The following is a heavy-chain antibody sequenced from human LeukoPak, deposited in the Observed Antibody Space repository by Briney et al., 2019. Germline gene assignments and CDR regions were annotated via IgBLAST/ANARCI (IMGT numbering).Heavy chain of an antibody. CDR1: GFTFSTYW. Sequence: GGSLRLSCAASGFTFSTYWMSWVRQAPGKGLEWVANIKQDGSEKYYVDSVKGRFTIFRDNAKNSLYLQMNSLRVEDTAVYYCATAVGNYVPYYFDYWGQGTLVTVSS. CDR2: IKQDGSEK. J-gene: IGHJ4*02. CDR3: ATAVGNYVPYYFDY. V-gene: IGHV3-7*01. D-gene: IGHD1-7*01.